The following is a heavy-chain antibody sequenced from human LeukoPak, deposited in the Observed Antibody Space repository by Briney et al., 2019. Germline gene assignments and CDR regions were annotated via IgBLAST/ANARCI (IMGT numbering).Heavy chain of an antibody. CDR2: ISYDGDNK. V-gene: IGHV3-30-3*01. D-gene: IGHD6-6*01. J-gene: IGHJ4*02. CDR1: GFTFSSYA. Sequence: PGGSLRLSCGASGFTFSSYAMHWVRQAPGKGREWVAVISYDGDNKYYADSVKGRFTISRDNSKNTLYLQMNSLRVEDTAVYYCARDGVKYSRSSGNYFDYGGQGTLVTVSS. CDR3: ARDGVKYSRSSGNYFDY.